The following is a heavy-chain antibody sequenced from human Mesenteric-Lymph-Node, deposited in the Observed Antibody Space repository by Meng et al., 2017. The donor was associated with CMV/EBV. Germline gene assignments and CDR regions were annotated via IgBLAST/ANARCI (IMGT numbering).Heavy chain of an antibody. CDR1: YY. Sequence: YYIHWVRQAPGQGLEWMGRINPDSGATDCTQKFQGRVTLTRDTSISTAYMELSSLRSDDTAVYYCARDGQTYGDFWNDFYTSFDPWGQGTLVTVSS. D-gene: IGHD3/OR15-3a*01. CDR2: INPDSGAT. J-gene: IGHJ5*02. CDR3: ARDGQTYGDFWNDFYTSFDP. V-gene: IGHV1-2*02.